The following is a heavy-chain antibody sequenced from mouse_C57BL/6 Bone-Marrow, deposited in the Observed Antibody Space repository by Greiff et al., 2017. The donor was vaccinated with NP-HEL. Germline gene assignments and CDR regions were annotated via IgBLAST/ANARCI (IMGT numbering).Heavy chain of an antibody. CDR3: ARHYYAMDY. V-gene: IGHV5-6*01. CDR2: ISSGGSYT. Sequence: EVKLVESGGDLVKPGGSLKLSCAAFGFTFSSYGMSWVRQTPDKRLEWVATISSGGSYTYYPDSVKGRFTISRDNAKNTLYLQMSSLKSEDTAMYYCARHYYAMDYWGQGTSVTVSS. CDR1: GFTFSSYG. J-gene: IGHJ4*01.